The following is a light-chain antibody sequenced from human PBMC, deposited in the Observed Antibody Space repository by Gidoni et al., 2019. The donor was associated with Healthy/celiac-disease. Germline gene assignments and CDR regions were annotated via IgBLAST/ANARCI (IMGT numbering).Light chain of an antibody. Sequence: DIQTTKSPSTLSASVGDRVTITCRASQSISSWLAWYQQKPGKAPKLLIYKASSLERGVPSRFSGSGSGTEFTLTISILQPDDFATYYCQQYNSYNWTFXXXTKVEIK. CDR1: QSISSW. CDR2: KAS. V-gene: IGKV1-5*03. J-gene: IGKJ1*01. CDR3: QQYNSYNWT.